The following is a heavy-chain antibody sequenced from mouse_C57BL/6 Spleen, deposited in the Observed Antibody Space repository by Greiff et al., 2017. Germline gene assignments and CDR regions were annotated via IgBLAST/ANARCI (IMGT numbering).Heavy chain of an antibody. D-gene: IGHD2-3*01. V-gene: IGHV1-4*01. CDR1: GYTFTSYT. J-gene: IGHJ2*01. CDR3: ASRDGYYY. Sequence: VKLKQSGAELARPGASVKMSCKASGYTFTSYTMHWVQQRPGQGLEWIGYINPSSGYTKYNQKFKDKATLTADKSSSTAYMQLSSLTSEDSAVYYCASRDGYYYWGQGTTLTVSS. CDR2: INPSSGYT.